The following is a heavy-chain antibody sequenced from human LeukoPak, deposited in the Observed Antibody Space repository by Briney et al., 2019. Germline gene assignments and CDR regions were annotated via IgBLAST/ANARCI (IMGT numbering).Heavy chain of an antibody. V-gene: IGHV3-30*04. CDR2: ISYDGSNK. D-gene: IGHD2-15*01. CDR1: GFTFSSYA. J-gene: IGHJ5*02. Sequence: GGSLRLSCAASGFTFSSYAMHWVRQAPGKGLEWVAVISYDGSNKYYADSVKGRFTISRDNSKDTLFLQMNSLRAEDTAVYYCAKAPYSSVPRSGWFDPWGQGTLVTVSS. CDR3: AKAPYSSVPRSGWFDP.